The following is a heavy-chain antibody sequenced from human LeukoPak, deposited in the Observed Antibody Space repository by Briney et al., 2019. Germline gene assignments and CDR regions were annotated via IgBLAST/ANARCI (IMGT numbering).Heavy chain of an antibody. CDR3: ARQEDVVVVAATPRFDY. V-gene: IGHV4-34*01. D-gene: IGHD2-15*01. Sequence: SETLSLTCAVYGGSFSGYYWSWIRQPPGKGLEWIGSIYYSGSTYYNPSLKSRVTISVDTSKNQFSLKLSSVTAADTAVYYCARQEDVVVVAATPRFDYWGQGTLVTVSS. CDR2: IYYSGST. CDR1: GGSFSGYY. J-gene: IGHJ4*02.